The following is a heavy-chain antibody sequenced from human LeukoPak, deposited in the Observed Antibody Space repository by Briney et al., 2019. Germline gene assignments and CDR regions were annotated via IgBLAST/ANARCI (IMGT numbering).Heavy chain of an antibody. CDR2: MNPNSGNT. CDR1: GYTFTSYV. V-gene: IGHV1-8*03. CDR3: ASTWEPELPHDAFDI. Sequence: ASVKVSCKASGYTFTSYVINWVRQATGRGLEWMGWMNPNSGNTGYAQKFQGRVTITRNTSISTAYMELSSLRSEDTAVYYCASTWEPELPHDAFDIWGQGTMVTVSS. D-gene: IGHD1-26*01. J-gene: IGHJ3*02.